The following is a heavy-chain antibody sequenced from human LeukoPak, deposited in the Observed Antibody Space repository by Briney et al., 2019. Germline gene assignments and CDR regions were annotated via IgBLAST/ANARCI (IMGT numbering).Heavy chain of an antibody. Sequence: SETLSLTCTVSGGSISSGGYYWSWIRQHPGKGLEWIGYIYYSGSTYYNPSLKSRVTISVDTSKNQFSLKLSSVTAADTAVYYCARHRATIFGVVSWFDPWGQGTLVTVSS. CDR3: ARHRATIFGVVSWFDP. CDR1: GGSISSGGYY. J-gene: IGHJ5*02. V-gene: IGHV4-31*03. D-gene: IGHD3-3*01. CDR2: IYYSGST.